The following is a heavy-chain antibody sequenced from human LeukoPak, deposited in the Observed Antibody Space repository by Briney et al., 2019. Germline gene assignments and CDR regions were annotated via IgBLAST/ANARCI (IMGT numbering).Heavy chain of an antibody. CDR1: EFTFSSYW. D-gene: IGHD2-2*01. CDR2: ISGSGGST. CDR3: ATKGQYQLLWPDDY. J-gene: IGHJ4*02. Sequence: PGGSLRLSCAASEFTFSSYWMSWVRQAPGKGLEWVSAISGSGGSTYYADSVKGRFTISRDNSKNTLYLQMNSLRAEDTAVYYCATKGQYQLLWPDDYWGQGTLVTVSS. V-gene: IGHV3-23*01.